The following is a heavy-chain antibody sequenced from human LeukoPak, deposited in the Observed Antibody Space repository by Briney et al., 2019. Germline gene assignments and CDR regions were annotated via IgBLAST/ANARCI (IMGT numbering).Heavy chain of an antibody. D-gene: IGHD3-16*02. V-gene: IGHV3-48*02. Sequence: GGSLRLACAASGSTFSSYSMNSVRQAPGKGLEWVSYVSISIGTTNYTHSVNGRLTISRDNAKTSLCLQMISLRDEDTAVYYCARAGLYYDYVWGSYRYGLHEFDWFDPWGQGTLVTVSS. J-gene: IGHJ5*02. CDR2: VSISIGTT. CDR1: GSTFSSYS. CDR3: ARAGLYYDYVWGSYRYGLHEFDWFDP.